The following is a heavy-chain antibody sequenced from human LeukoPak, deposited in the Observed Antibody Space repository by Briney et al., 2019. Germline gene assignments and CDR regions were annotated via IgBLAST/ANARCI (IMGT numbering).Heavy chain of an antibody. V-gene: IGHV4-30-2*01. D-gene: IGHD3-22*01. CDR2: IYHSGST. CDR3: ARGRGYYDSSGYKGHYFDY. Sequence: SETLSLTCAVSGGSISSGGYSWSWIRQPPGKGLEWIGYIYHSGSTYHNPSLKSRVTISVDTSKNQFSLKLSSVTAADTAVYYCARGRGYYDSSGYKGHYFDYWGQGTLVTVSS. CDR1: GGSISSGGYS. J-gene: IGHJ4*02.